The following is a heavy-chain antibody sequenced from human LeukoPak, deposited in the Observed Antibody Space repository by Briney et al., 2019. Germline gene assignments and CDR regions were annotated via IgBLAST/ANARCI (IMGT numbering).Heavy chain of an antibody. CDR1: GFTFSSYS. Sequence: PGGSLRLSCAASGFTFSSYSMNWVRQAPGKGLEWVSSISSSSSYIYYADSVKGRSTISRDNYKNTLYLQMNSLRAEDTAVYYCARAPLLGSGSPMDVWGKGTTVTVSS. J-gene: IGHJ6*03. V-gene: IGHV3-21*01. D-gene: IGHD6-19*01. CDR2: ISSSSSYI. CDR3: ARAPLLGSGSPMDV.